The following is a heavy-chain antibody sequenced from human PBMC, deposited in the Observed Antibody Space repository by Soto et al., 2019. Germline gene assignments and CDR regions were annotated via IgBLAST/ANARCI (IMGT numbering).Heavy chain of an antibody. CDR2: ISGSGGST. CDR3: AKRNHEVVYDSYYFDY. D-gene: IGHD2-8*02. CDR1: GFTFSSYA. Sequence: PGGSLRLSCAASGFTFSSYAMSWVRQAPGKGLEWVSAISGSGGSTYYADSVKGRFTISRDNSKNTLYLQMNSLRAEDTAVYYCAKRNHEVVYDSYYFDYWGQGTLVTVSS. J-gene: IGHJ4*02. V-gene: IGHV3-23*01.